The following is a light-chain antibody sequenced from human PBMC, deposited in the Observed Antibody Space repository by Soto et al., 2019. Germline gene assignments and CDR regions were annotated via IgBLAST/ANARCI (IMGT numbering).Light chain of an antibody. CDR3: QQSYSTLGLT. V-gene: IGKV1-39*01. CDR2: AAS. Sequence: DIQMTQSPSSLSVSVGDKVTITCRASQSTSSYLNWYQQKPGKAPKLLIYAASNLQSGVPSRFSGSGSGTDFTLTISSLQHEDFATYYCQQSYSTLGLTFGGGTKVEIK. J-gene: IGKJ4*01. CDR1: QSTSSY.